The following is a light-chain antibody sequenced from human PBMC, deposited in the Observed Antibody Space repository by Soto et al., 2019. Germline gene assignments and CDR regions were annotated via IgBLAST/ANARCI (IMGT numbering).Light chain of an antibody. J-gene: IGLJ2*01. CDR2: EVS. CDR1: TSDVGGYNF. Sequence: QSALTHPASVSGSPGQSITISCTGTTSDVGGYNFVSWYQQHPGKAPKLTIDEVSTRPSGVSNRFSGSKSCNTASLTISGIQAEDEADYYCSSYTSSRTLVFGGGTKVTVL. CDR3: SSYTSSRTLV. V-gene: IGLV2-14*01.